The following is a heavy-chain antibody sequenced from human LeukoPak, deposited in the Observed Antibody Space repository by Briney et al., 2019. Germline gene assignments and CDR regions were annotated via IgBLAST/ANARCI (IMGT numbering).Heavy chain of an antibody. Sequence: ASVKVSCKASGYTFTNYGISWVRQAPGQGLEWMGWISAYNGNTNYAQKLQGRVTMTTDTSTSTAYMELRSLRSEDTAVYYCARVGSSWPRPYYYYYMDVWGKGTTVTVSS. CDR2: ISAYNGNT. J-gene: IGHJ6*03. D-gene: IGHD6-13*01. V-gene: IGHV1-18*01. CDR1: GYTFTNYG. CDR3: ARVGSSWPRPYYYYYMDV.